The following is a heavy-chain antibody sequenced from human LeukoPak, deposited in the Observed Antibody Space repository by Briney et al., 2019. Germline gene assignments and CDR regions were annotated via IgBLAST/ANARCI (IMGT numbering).Heavy chain of an antibody. CDR2: INPSGGST. Sequence: ASVKVSCKASGYTFTSYYMHWVRQAPGQGLEGMGIINPSGGSTSYAQKFQGRVTMTRDMSTSTVYMELSSLRSDDTAVYYCARSGRITMVRGVMNWFDPWGQGTLVTVSS. CDR1: GYTFTSYY. V-gene: IGHV1-46*01. CDR3: ARSGRITMVRGVMNWFDP. D-gene: IGHD3-10*01. J-gene: IGHJ5*02.